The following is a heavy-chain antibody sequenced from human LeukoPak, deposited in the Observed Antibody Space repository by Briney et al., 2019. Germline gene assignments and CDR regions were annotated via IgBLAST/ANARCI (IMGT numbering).Heavy chain of an antibody. D-gene: IGHD3-16*02. J-gene: IGHJ4*02. CDR3: ARVRLGELSLLDY. V-gene: IGHV1-8*01. Sequence: ASVKVSCKASGYTFTSYDINWVRQATGQGLKWMGWMNPNSGNTGYAQKFQGRVTMTRNTSISTAYMELSSLRSEGTAVYYCARVRLGELSLLDYWGQGTLVTVSS. CDR1: GYTFTSYD. CDR2: MNPNSGNT.